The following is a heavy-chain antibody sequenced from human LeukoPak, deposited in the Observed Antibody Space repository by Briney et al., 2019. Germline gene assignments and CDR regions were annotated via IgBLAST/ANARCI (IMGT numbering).Heavy chain of an antibody. Sequence: PGGSLRLSCAASGFTFSSYAMNWVRQAPGKGLEWVSSIDSSSSYIYYADSVKGRFTTSRANAKNSLFLQMNSLRAEDTAVYYCARGPHGGFVIIPTEFWGQGTLVTVSS. CDR1: GFTFSSYA. D-gene: IGHD3-3*01. J-gene: IGHJ4*02. CDR3: ARGPHGGFVIIPTEF. V-gene: IGHV3-21*01. CDR2: IDSSSSYI.